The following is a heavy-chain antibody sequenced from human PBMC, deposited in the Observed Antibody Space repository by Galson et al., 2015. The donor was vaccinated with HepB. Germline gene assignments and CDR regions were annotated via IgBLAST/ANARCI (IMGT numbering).Heavy chain of an antibody. Sequence: SLRLSCAASGFTLRNYWMSWVRQAPGKGLEWVANINADGSEKYYVDSVRGRFTISRDNAENSVSLQMNSLRAEDTAVYYCARARRHRTPDPHHFDYWGQGSLVTVSS. CDR2: INADGSEK. V-gene: IGHV3-7*01. D-gene: IGHD1-1*01. CDR3: ARARRHRTPDPHHFDY. J-gene: IGHJ4*02. CDR1: GFTLRNYW.